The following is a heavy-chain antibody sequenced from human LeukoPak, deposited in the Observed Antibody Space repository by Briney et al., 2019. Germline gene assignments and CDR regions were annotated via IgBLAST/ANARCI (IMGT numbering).Heavy chain of an antibody. CDR2: IYSGGST. Sequence: GGSLRLSCAASGFTVSNNYMSWVRQAPGKGLEWVTVIYSGGSTYYADSVKGRFTISRDNSKNTLYLQMNSLRAEDTAVYYCARVNPRRHYFDYWGQGTLVTVSS. V-gene: IGHV3-66*01. CDR3: ARVNPRRHYFDY. CDR1: GFTVSNNY. D-gene: IGHD1-14*01. J-gene: IGHJ4*02.